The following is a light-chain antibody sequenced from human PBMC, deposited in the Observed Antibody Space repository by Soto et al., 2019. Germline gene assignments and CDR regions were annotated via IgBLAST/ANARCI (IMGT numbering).Light chain of an antibody. Sequence: DSQMTQSPSSLSASVGDRVTITCRASQSISSYLNWYQQKPGKAPKLLIYDASSLRSGVPSKFSGCGSGTESTLTISILQPDDFATYYCQQYYNYWTFGQGTKVDI. CDR1: QSISSY. V-gene: IGKV1-5*01. CDR2: DAS. J-gene: IGKJ1*01. CDR3: QQYYNYWT.